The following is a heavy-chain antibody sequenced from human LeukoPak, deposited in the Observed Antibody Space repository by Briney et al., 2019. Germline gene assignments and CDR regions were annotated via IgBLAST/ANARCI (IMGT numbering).Heavy chain of an antibody. CDR2: IIPIFGTA. D-gene: IGHD6-13*01. CDR1: GGTFSSYA. J-gene: IGHJ6*03. Sequence: SVKVSCKASGGTFSSYAISWVRQAPGQGLEWMGGIIPIFGTANYAQKFQGRVTITADKSTSTAYMELSSLRSEDTAVYYCARYPFRGGMAAAGSYYYYMDVWGKGTTVTVSS. CDR3: ARYPFRGGMAAAGSYYYYMDV. V-gene: IGHV1-69*06.